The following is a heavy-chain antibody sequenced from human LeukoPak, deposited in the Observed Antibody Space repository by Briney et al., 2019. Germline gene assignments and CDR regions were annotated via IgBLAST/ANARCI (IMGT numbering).Heavy chain of an antibody. V-gene: IGHV3-23*01. Sequence: PGGSLRLSCAASGFTLSFYAMIGVRHSPGKGLEWVSAISSSGGSTYYADSVKGRFTISRYNSKNTLYLEMNSLRAEDRAVYYCAKNPLVAGTIYFDSWGQGTLLTVSS. CDR1: GFTLSFYA. D-gene: IGHD6-19*01. CDR2: ISSSGGST. J-gene: IGHJ4*02. CDR3: AKNPLVAGTIYFDS.